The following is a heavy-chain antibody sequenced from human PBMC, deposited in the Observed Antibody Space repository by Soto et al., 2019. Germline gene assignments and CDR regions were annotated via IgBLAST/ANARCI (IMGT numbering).Heavy chain of an antibody. J-gene: IGHJ4*02. Sequence: QVQLVESGGGVVQPGTSLRLSCAASGFSFNNYGMHWVRQAPGKGLEWVAVISYHGRDEFYEDSVNGRFTISRDNSKNTLYLQMNSLRPEDTAIYYCAREGYTSNWYFDYWGQGALVTVSS. CDR2: ISYHGRDE. CDR3: AREGYTSNWYFDY. V-gene: IGHV3-30*04. D-gene: IGHD4-4*01. CDR1: GFSFNNYG.